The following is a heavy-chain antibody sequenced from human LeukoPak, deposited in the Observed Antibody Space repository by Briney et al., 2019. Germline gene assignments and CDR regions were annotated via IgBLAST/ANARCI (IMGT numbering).Heavy chain of an antibody. Sequence: GASVKVSCKASGYTFTSYYMHWVRQAPGQGLEWMGWINPNSGGTNYAQKFQGRVTMTRDTSISTAYMELSRLRSDDTAVYYCARATNVDIVATIGYWGQGTLVTVSS. CDR1: GYTFTSYY. V-gene: IGHV1-2*02. D-gene: IGHD5-12*01. CDR2: INPNSGGT. CDR3: ARATNVDIVATIGY. J-gene: IGHJ4*02.